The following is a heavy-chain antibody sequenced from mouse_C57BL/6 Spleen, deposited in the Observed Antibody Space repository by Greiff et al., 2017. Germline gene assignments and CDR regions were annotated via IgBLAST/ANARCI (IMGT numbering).Heavy chain of an antibody. D-gene: IGHD1-1*01. CDR2: ISSGSSTI. J-gene: IGHJ2*01. Sequence: EVHLVESGGGLVKPGGSLKLSCAASGFTFSDYGMHWVRQAPEKGLEWVAYISSGSSTIYYADTVKVRFTISRDNAKNTLFLQMTSLSSEDTAMYYCARDYYVSSYGGFDYWGQGTTLTVSS. CDR3: ARDYYVSSYGGFDY. CDR1: GFTFSDYG. V-gene: IGHV5-17*01.